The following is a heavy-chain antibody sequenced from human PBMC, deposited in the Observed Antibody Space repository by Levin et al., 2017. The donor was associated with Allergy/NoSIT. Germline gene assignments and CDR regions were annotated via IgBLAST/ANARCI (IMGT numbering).Heavy chain of an antibody. Sequence: LSLTCAASGFTFSSYWMHWVRQAPGKGLVWVSRINSDGSSTSYADSVKGRFTISRDNAKNTLYLQMNSLRAEDTAVYYCAGRYGGWYYWGQGTLVTVSS. V-gene: IGHV3-74*01. D-gene: IGHD5-12*01. CDR1: GFTFSSYW. CDR3: AGRYGGWYY. CDR2: INSDGSST. J-gene: IGHJ4*02.